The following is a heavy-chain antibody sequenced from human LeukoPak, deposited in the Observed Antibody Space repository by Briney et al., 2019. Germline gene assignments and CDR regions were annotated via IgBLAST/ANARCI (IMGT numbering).Heavy chain of an antibody. CDR3: ARDILGRSNGGSNYFGMEV. V-gene: IGHV1-2*04. CDR1: GYTFTDYY. J-gene: IGHJ6*02. Sequence: ASVKVSRKASGYTFTDYYMHWVRQAPGQGLEWMGCINLYSGGAHYAQKFQDWLSMTRDTSINTAYMELSSLRSDDTAVYYCARDILGRSNGGSNYFGMEVWGQGTTVTASS. D-gene: IGHD2-15*01. CDR2: INLYSGGA.